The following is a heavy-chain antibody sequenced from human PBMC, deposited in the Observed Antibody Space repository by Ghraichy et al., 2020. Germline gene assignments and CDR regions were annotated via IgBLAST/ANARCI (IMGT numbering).Heavy chain of an antibody. CDR3: AGITNLLLADY. J-gene: IGHJ4*02. V-gene: IGHV4-39*01. D-gene: IGHD2-21*02. CDR2: IYYTGIS. CDR1: GGSISSSSYH. Sequence: SETLSLICSVSGGSISSSSYHWGWFRQPPGKGLEWIGSIYYTGISYYNPPLKSRVTISIDTSKNQFSLKVSSVTAADTAVYYCAGITNLLLADYWGQGTLVTVSS.